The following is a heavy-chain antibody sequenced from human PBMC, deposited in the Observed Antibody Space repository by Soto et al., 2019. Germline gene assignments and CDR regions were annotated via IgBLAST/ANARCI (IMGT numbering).Heavy chain of an antibody. CDR2: VYYTGTT. CDR3: ARMRFGEFPYWCDP. V-gene: IGHV4-61*01. D-gene: IGHD3-10*01. J-gene: IGHJ5*02. CDR1: GGFVSSASYF. Sequence: QVQLQEAGPGLVKPSETLSLNCTVSGGFVSSASYFWSWIRQPPAKEMEFIAYVYYTGTTKYSPSLKSRASISLDTSKNQFSLNLSSVTTADTAIYYCARMRFGEFPYWCDPWGQGILVTVS.